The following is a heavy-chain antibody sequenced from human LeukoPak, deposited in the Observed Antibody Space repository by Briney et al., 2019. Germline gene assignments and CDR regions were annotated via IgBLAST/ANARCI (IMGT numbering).Heavy chain of an antibody. D-gene: IGHD2-21*01. CDR1: GFPFSKSW. Sequence: GGSLRLSCEASGFPFSKSWMSWVRQAPGMGVEWVANINERGSAPYYVDSVRGRSTISGDTPKTSLYLQMNSLRVEDTGVYFCARDGEGYPWWGQGTLVTVSS. CDR2: INERGSAP. CDR3: ARDGEGYPW. J-gene: IGHJ4*02. V-gene: IGHV3-7*01.